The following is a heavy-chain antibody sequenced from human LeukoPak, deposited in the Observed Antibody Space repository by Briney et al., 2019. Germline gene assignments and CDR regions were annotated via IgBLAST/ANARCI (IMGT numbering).Heavy chain of an antibody. J-gene: IGHJ3*02. CDR2: FDPEDGET. Sequence: GASVKVSCKVSGYTLTELSMHWVRQAPGKGLEWMGGFDPEDGETIYAQKFQGRVTMTEDTSTDTAYMELSSLRSEDTAVYYRATEITYYYDSSGYYPLGAFDIWGQGTMVTVSS. D-gene: IGHD3-22*01. CDR3: ATEITYYYDSSGYYPLGAFDI. CDR1: GYTLTELS. V-gene: IGHV1-24*01.